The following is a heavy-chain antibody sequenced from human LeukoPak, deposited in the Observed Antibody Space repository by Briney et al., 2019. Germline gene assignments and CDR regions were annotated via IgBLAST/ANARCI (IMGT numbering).Heavy chain of an antibody. J-gene: IGHJ4*02. CDR1: GFTFSSYS. D-gene: IGHD2-21*02. V-gene: IGHV3-21*01. CDR3: ARGGGDFRYYFDY. CDR2: ISSSSSYI. Sequence: GGSLRLSCATSGFTFSSYSMSWVREAPGKVLEWVSSISSSSSYIYYADSVKGRFTISRDNAKNSLYLQMNSLRAEDTAVYYCARGGGDFRYYFDYWGQGTLVTVSS.